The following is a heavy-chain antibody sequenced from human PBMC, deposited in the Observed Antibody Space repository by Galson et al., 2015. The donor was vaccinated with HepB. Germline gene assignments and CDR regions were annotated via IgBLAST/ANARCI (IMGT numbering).Heavy chain of an antibody. CDR2: ISYHGNSE. D-gene: IGHD2-21*01. CDR1: GFIFNNYG. J-gene: IGHJ6*02. Sequence: SLRLSCAASGFIFNNYGMNWVRQAPGKGLEWVAVISYHGNSEYYADSVKGRFTVSRDNSKNTLYLQMNSLSVEDTAVYYCAREVNHKNCGESSQSVFWYSYHYGMDVWGQGTTVTVSS. V-gene: IGHV3-30*03. CDR3: AREVNHKNCGESSQSVFWYSYHYGMDV.